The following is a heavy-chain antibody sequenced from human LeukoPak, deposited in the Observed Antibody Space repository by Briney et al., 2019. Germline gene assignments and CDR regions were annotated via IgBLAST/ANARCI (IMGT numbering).Heavy chain of an antibody. CDR3: ARSFGSGSYCEN. D-gene: IGHD3-10*01. CDR1: GGSVSSGSYY. CDR2: IFYSGTT. J-gene: IGHJ4*02. Sequence: KTSETLSLTCTVSGGSVSSGSYYWSWIRQPPGKGLEWIGYIFYSGTTNYNPSLKSRVTISVDTSKNQFSLKLSSVTAADTAVYYCARSFGSGSYCENWGQGTLVTVSS. V-gene: IGHV4-61*01.